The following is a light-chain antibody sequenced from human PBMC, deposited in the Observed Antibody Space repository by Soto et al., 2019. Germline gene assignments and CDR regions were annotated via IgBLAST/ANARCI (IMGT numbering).Light chain of an antibody. V-gene: IGKV1-5*03. CDR3: QQYDSYPLT. J-gene: IGKJ4*01. Sequence: DIQMTQSPSTLSASVGDRLSITCRASQSVSNWLAWYQQKPGRAPKFLIYNASSLQSEVPSRFSGSGSGPEFTLTISSLQPDDFATYYCQQYDSYPLTFGAGTKVEI. CDR1: QSVSNW. CDR2: NAS.